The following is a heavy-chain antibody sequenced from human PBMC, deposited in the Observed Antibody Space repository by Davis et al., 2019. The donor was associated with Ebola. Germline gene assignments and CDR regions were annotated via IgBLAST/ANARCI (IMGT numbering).Heavy chain of an antibody. Sequence: SETLSLTCSVSGDSISSGGYYWSWIRQRPGKGLEWIGYIFYSGITYYNPSLKSRVTISVDTSKNQFSLSLRSVTAADTAVYYCARRAGIHYYYGMDVWGQGTTVTVSS. J-gene: IGHJ6*02. D-gene: IGHD3-10*01. CDR1: GDSISSGGYY. CDR2: IFYSGIT. V-gene: IGHV4-31*03. CDR3: ARRAGIHYYYGMDV.